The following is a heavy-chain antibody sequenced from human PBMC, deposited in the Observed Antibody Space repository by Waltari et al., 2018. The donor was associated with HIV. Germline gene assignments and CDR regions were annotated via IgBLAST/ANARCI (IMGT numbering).Heavy chain of an antibody. CDR1: NFSISAKH. D-gene: IGHD4-17*01. CDR2: IYPDDTT. J-gene: IGHJ4*02. V-gene: IGHV3-53*01. Sequence: EVLLAESGGRLIQPGGSLGLSCTASNFSISAKHVTWIRQAPGGSLAWFAVIYPDDTTHYADSVSGRFTISRDNSKNTVYLQMNSLRAEDTAVYYCARAAYGDYNSFDYWGQGTLATVSS. CDR3: ARAAYGDYNSFDY.